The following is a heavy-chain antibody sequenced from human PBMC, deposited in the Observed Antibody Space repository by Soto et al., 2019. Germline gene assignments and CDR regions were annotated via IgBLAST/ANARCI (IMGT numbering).Heavy chain of an antibody. J-gene: IGHJ3*02. D-gene: IGHD3-3*01. V-gene: IGHV3-15*01. CDR1: GFTFSSYS. CDR3: TTVPYNDLGSPFGAFAI. CDR2: IKSKTDGGTT. Sequence: GGSLRLSCAASGFTFSSYSMNWVRQAPGKGLEWVGRIKSKTDGGTTDYAAPVKGRFTISRDDSKNTLYLQMNSLKTEDTAVYYCTTVPYNDLGSPFGAFAIWGQGTMVTVSS.